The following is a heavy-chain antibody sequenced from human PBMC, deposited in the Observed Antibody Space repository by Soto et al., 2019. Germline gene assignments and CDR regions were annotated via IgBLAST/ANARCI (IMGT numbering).Heavy chain of an antibody. Sequence: SVKVSCKASGGTFSSYAISWVRQAPGQGLEWMGGIIPIFGTANYAQKFQGRVTITADESTSTAYMELSSLRSEDTAVYYCARAGTYYYDSSGFWIWGQGTMVTVSS. CDR3: ARAGTYYYDSSGFWI. J-gene: IGHJ3*02. CDR1: GGTFSSYA. V-gene: IGHV1-69*13. CDR2: IIPIFGTA. D-gene: IGHD3-22*01.